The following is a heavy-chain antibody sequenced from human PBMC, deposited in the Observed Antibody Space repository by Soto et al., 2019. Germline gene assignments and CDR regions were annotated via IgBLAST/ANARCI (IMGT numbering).Heavy chain of an antibody. CDR3: ARDSAGYYDSSGYYYFDY. CDR2: IYYSGST. J-gene: IGHJ4*02. Sequence: QVQLQESGPGLVKPSQTLSLTCTVSGGSISSGGYYWSWIRQHPGKGLEWIGYIYYSGSTYYNPSLKSRVTISVDTSKNQFSLKLSSVTAADTAVYYCARDSAGYYDSSGYYYFDYWGQGTLVTVSS. D-gene: IGHD3-22*01. CDR1: GGSISSGGYY. V-gene: IGHV4-31*03.